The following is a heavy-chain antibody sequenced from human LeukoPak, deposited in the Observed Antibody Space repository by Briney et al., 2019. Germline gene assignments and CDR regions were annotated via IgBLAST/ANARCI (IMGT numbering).Heavy chain of an antibody. J-gene: IGHJ4*02. D-gene: IGHD5-24*01. CDR1: GYTLTELS. CDR3: ATVGRWLQSIYYFDY. V-gene: IGHV1-24*01. CDR2: FDPEDGET. Sequence: ASVKVSCKVSGYTLTELSMHWVRQAPGKGLEWMGGFDPEDGETIYAQKFQGRVTMTEDTSTDTAYMELSSLRSEDTAVYYCATVGRWLQSIYYFDYWGQGTLVTVSS.